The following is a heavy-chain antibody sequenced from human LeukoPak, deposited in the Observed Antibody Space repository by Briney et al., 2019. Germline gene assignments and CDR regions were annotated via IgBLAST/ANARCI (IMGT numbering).Heavy chain of an antibody. D-gene: IGHD3-10*01. V-gene: IGHV4-31*03. Sequence: SETLSLTCTVSGGSISSGGYYWSWIRQHPGKHLEWIGYIYYSGSTYYNPSLKSRVTISVDTSKNQFSLKLSSVTAADTAVYYCARVFTMVRGVIIGPEFDPWGQGTLVTVSS. CDR3: ARVFTMVRGVIIGPEFDP. J-gene: IGHJ5*02. CDR2: IYYSGST. CDR1: GGSISSGGYY.